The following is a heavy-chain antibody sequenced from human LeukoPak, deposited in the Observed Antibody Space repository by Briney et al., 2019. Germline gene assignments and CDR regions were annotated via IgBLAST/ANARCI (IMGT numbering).Heavy chain of an antibody. CDR1: GGTFSSYA. V-gene: IGHV1-69*01. Sequence: VASVKVSCKASGGTFSSYAISWVRQAPGQGLEWMGGIIPIFGTANYAQKFQGRVTITADESTSTAYMELSSLRSEDTAVYYCARCYYQLLSYYYYYYMDVWGKGTTVTVSS. J-gene: IGHJ6*03. CDR2: IIPIFGTA. CDR3: ARCYYQLLSYYYYYYMDV. D-gene: IGHD2-2*01.